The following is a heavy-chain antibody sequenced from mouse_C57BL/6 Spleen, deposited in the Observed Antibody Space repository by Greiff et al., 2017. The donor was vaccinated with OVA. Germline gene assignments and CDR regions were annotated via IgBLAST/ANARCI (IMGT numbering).Heavy chain of an antibody. CDR3: TTNGYYAY. CDR2: IDPEDGDT. CDR1: GFNIKDYY. V-gene: IGHV14-1*01. D-gene: IGHD2-3*01. J-gene: IGHJ3*01. Sequence: VQLKQSGAELVRPGASVKLSCTASGFNIKDYYMHWVKQRPEQGLEWIGRIDPEDGDTEYAPKFQGKATMTADTSSHTAYLQLSSLTSEDTAVDYCTTNGYYAYWGQGTLVTVSA.